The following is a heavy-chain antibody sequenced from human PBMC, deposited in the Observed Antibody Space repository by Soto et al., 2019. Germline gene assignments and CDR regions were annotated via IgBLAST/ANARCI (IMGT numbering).Heavy chain of an antibody. CDR1: GGSISSYY. J-gene: IGHJ6*02. CDR3: ARGGSSSWYVRYYYGMDV. V-gene: IGHV4-59*01. CDR2: IYYSGST. Sequence: SETLSLTCTVSGGSISSYYWSWIRQPPGKGLEWIGYIYYSGSTNYNPSLKSRVAISVDTSKNQFSLKLSSVTAADTAVYYCARGGSSSWYVRYYYGMDVWGQGTTVTVS. D-gene: IGHD6-13*01.